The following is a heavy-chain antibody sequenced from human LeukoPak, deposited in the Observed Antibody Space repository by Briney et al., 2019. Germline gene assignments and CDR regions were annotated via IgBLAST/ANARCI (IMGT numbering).Heavy chain of an antibody. CDR1: GGSMNYYY. CDR2: IYYRGTT. J-gene: IGHJ4*02. D-gene: IGHD3-16*02. CDR3: ASLARFEELSPRYYFDN. V-gene: IGHV4-59*08. Sequence: SETLSLSCTVSGGSMNYYYWSWIRQPPGQGLEWFGYIYYRGTTNYLPSLKDRVDISLETSKNDFSMILYSVTAADTAVYVCASLARFEELSPRYYFDNWGLGTLVTVSS.